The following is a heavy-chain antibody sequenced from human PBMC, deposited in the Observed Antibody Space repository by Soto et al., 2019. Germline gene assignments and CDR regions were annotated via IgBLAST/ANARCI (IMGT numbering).Heavy chain of an antibody. V-gene: IGHV4-39*01. CDR1: GGSISSGSYY. Sequence: QLQLQESGPGLVKPSETLSLTCTVSGGSISSGSYYWGWVRQPPGKGLEWIGSVYYSGSTYYSPSLQSRRIMSVETSKNQFSLNLRSVTAADTAVYYCARRSGMRVPGASYYIYDGVDVGGRGTTFTVSS. CDR2: VYYSGST. D-gene: IGHD2-2*01. CDR3: ARRSGMRVPGASYYIYDGVDV. J-gene: IGHJ6*02.